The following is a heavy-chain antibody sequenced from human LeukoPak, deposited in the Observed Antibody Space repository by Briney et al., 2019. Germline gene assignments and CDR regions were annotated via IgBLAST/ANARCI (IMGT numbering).Heavy chain of an antibody. Sequence: GGSLRLSCAVSGLTVSNVWMSWVRQTPERGLEWVGLIKSKIDGGTTDYAAPVKGRFTISRDDSKNTVYLQMNGLKIEDTAMYYCAWGGAQYYDNWGQGTLVTVSS. CDR2: IKSKIDGGTT. CDR1: GLTVSNVW. V-gene: IGHV3-15*07. D-gene: IGHD3-10*01. CDR3: AWGGAQYYDN. J-gene: IGHJ4*02.